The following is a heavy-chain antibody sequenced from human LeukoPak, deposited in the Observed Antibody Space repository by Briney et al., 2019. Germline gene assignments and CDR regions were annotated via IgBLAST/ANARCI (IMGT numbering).Heavy chain of an antibody. Sequence: GGSLRLSCAASGFTFRNYHMNWVRQAPGKGLEWISSITRSGDYIYYADSLKGRLTISRDNAKNSLYLQMHSLTVDDTGVYYCARDRSGTQDEDDAFDIWGQGTVVIVSS. CDR2: ITRSGDYI. D-gene: IGHD1-14*01. J-gene: IGHJ3*02. CDR1: GFTFRNYH. V-gene: IGHV3-21*06. CDR3: ARDRSGTQDEDDAFDI.